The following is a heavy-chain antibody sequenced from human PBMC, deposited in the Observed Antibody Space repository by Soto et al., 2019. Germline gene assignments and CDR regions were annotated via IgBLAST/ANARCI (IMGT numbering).Heavy chain of an antibody. CDR1: GFTFSSYG. CDR2: ISYDGSNK. CDR3: SVVITSGPFDY. J-gene: IGHJ4*02. V-gene: IGHV3-30*03. Sequence: QVQLVESGGGVVQPGRSLRLSCAASGFTFSSYGMHWVRQAPGKGLEWVAVISYDGSNKYYADSVKGRFTISRDNSKNTLYLQMNGLRDEDTAVYYCSVVITSGPFDYWGQGTLVTVSS. D-gene: IGHD3-22*01.